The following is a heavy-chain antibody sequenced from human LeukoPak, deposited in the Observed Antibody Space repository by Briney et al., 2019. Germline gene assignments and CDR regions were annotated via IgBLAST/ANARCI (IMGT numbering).Heavy chain of an antibody. J-gene: IGHJ4*02. Sequence: PSETLSLTCAVSGGSISGYWWSWIRQPPGKGLEWIGEIFESGNTNYNPSLKSRATISGDKSESLFSLRLTSVSVADTAVYYCARDPAVDIGAHFDYWGRGTLVSVSS. CDR3: ARDPAVDIGAHFDY. CDR2: IFESGNT. CDR1: GGSISGYW. D-gene: IGHD2-2*03. V-gene: IGHV4-4*02.